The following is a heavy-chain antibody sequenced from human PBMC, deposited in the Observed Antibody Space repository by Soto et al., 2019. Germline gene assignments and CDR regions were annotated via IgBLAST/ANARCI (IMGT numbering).Heavy chain of an antibody. J-gene: IGHJ4*02. CDR1: GVGFPNAV. CDR3: TTDYDFDYDTTAC. Sequence: PGGSLRLSCAASGVGFPNAVMNGLLQAPGKGLEWVVRIKKRTDRGATDYAAPVKGRFSISRDDSKNTLYLQMNSLKTADTAVYYCTTDYDFDYDTTACWGQGVLVPVSP. CDR2: IKKRTDRGAT. V-gene: IGHV3-15*07. D-gene: IGHD3-3*01.